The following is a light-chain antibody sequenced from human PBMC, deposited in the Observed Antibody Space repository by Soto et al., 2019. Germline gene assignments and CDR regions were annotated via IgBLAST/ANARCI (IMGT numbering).Light chain of an antibody. CDR2: GAF. CDR3: QQYGSSPPIT. V-gene: IGKV3-20*01. J-gene: IGKJ5*01. Sequence: EIVLTQSPGTLSLSPGERATFYCRASQSVSSNYLAWYQQKPGQAPRLLIYGAFKRATGIPDRFSGSGSGTDFTLTISRMEPEDFAVYCCQQYGSSPPITFGQGTRLEIK. CDR1: QSVSSNY.